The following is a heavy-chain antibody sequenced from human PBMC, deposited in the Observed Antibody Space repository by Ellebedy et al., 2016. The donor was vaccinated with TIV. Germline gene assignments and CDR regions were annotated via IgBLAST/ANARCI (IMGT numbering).Heavy chain of an antibody. CDR3: ARSGLTVTTYVDY. V-gene: IGHV3-7*03. D-gene: IGHD4-17*01. Sequence: GESLKISXAASGFTFSSYWMSWVRQAPGKGLEWVANIKQDGSEKYYVDSLKGRFTISRDNAKNSLFLQMNSLRAEDTAVYYCARSGLTVTTYVDYWGQGTLVTVSS. CDR1: GFTFSSYW. CDR2: IKQDGSEK. J-gene: IGHJ4*02.